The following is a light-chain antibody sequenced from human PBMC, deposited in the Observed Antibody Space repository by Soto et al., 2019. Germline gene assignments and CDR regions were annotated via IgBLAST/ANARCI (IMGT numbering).Light chain of an antibody. V-gene: IGLV2-14*01. J-gene: IGLJ1*01. CDR1: SSDVGGYNY. Sequence: SALTQTASVSGSPGQSITISCTGTSSDVGGYNYVSWYQQHPGKAPKLMIYEVSNRPSGVSNRFSGSKSGNTASLTISGLQAEDGADYYCSSYTSSSTYGFGTGTKVTVL. CDR3: SSYTSSSTYG. CDR2: EVS.